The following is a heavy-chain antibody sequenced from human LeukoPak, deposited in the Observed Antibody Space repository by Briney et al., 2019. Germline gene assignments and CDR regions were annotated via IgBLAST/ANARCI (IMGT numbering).Heavy chain of an antibody. D-gene: IGHD2-15*01. CDR1: GFTFSSYI. CDR3: ASSSGASWGYFDY. V-gene: IGHV3-21*01. Sequence: GGSLRLSCSASGFTFSSYIMNWVRQAPGKGLEWVSSISSGSTYIYYADSVKGRFTLSRDNAKNSLYLQMNSLRAEDTAVYYCASSSGASWGYFDYWGQGTLVTVSS. J-gene: IGHJ4*02. CDR2: ISSGSTYI.